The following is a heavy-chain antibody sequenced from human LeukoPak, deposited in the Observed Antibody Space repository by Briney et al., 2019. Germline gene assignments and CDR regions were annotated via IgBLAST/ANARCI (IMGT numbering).Heavy chain of an antibody. D-gene: IGHD2-2*01. CDR1: GYTFTGYY. CDR3: ARDVRGYCSSTSCYPFDY. J-gene: IGHJ4*02. V-gene: IGHV1-2*02. CDR2: INPNSGGT. Sequence: ASVKVSCKASGYTFTGYYMHWVRQAPGQGLEWMGWINPNSGGTNYAQKFQGRVTMTRDTSISTAYMELSRLRSDDTAVYYCARDVRGYCSSTSCYPFDYWGQGTLVTVSS.